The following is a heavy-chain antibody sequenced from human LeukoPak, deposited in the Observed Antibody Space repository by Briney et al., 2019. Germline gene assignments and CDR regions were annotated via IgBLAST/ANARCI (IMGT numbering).Heavy chain of an antibody. V-gene: IGHV4-34*01. J-gene: IGHJ3*02. D-gene: IGHD6-19*01. CDR1: GGSFSGYY. Sequence: SETLSLTCAVYGGSFSGYYWSWIRQPPGKGLEWIGEINHSGSTNYNPSLKSRVTMSVDTSKNQFSLKLSSVTAADTAVYYCARAEIAVAGIAAFDIWGQGTMVTVSS. CDR2: INHSGST. CDR3: ARAEIAVAGIAAFDI.